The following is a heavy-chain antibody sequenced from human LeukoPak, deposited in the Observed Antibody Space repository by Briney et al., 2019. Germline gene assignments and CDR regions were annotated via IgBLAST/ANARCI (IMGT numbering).Heavy chain of an antibody. CDR1: GFTFSSYS. CDR3: ARDGGSFHDAFDI. Sequence: GSLRLSCAASGFTFSSYSMNWVRQAPGKGLEWIGYIYYSGSTNYNPSLKSRVTISVDTSNNQFSLKLSSVTAADTAVYYCARDGGSFHDAFDIWGQGTMVTVSS. D-gene: IGHD1-26*01. J-gene: IGHJ3*02. V-gene: IGHV4-59*01. CDR2: IYYSGST.